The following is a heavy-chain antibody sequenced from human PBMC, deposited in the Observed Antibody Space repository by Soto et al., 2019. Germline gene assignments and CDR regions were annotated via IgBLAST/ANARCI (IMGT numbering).Heavy chain of an antibody. J-gene: IGHJ4*02. Sequence: PGGSLRLSCAASGFTVSSKYMSWVRQAPGKGLEWVSAISGGAGSAYYADSVKGRFTVSRDSSRNTLYLQMNSLRAEDTAVYYCAKTPDSHGWYYFDYWGQGTLVTVSS. CDR2: ISGGAGSA. CDR3: AKTPDSHGWYYFDY. V-gene: IGHV3-23*01. D-gene: IGHD6-19*01. CDR1: GFTVSSKY.